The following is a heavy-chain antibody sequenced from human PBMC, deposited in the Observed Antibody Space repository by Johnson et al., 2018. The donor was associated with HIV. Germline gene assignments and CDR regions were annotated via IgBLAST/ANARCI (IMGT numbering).Heavy chain of an antibody. CDR2: MWYDGSNK. J-gene: IGHJ3*02. CDR1: GFTFSTYG. CDR3: AKDLSVVVPAAPDAFDI. V-gene: IGHV3-33*06. Sequence: QVQLVESGGGVVQPGRSLRLSCAASGFTFSTYGMHWVRQAPGKGLEWVAVMWYDGSNKYYADSVKGRFTISRDNSKNTLYLQMNSLRAEDTAVYYCAKDLSVVVPAAPDAFDIWGQGTMVTVSS. D-gene: IGHD2-2*01.